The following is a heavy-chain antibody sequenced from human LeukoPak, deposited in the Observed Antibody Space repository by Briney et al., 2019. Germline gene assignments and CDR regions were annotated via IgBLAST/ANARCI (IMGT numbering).Heavy chain of an antibody. J-gene: IGHJ1*01. CDR2: ISSSSSYI. V-gene: IGHV3-21*01. CDR1: GFTFSSYS. CDR3: AKDRVPDYGDYVVFRYFQY. D-gene: IGHD4-17*01. Sequence: GGSLRLSCAASGFTFSSYSMNWVRQAPGKGLEWVSSISSSSSYIYYADSVKGRFTISRDNAKNSLYLQMNSLRAEDTAVYYCAKDRVPDYGDYVVFRYFQYWGQGTLVTVSS.